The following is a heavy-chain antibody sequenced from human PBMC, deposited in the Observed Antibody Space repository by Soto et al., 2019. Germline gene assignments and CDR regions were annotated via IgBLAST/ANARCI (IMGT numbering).Heavy chain of an antibody. V-gene: IGHV4-30-2*01. D-gene: IGHD2-2*01. CDR3: ASVPDY. CDR1: GGSISSGGYS. CDR2: MYHSGST. Sequence: QLQLQESGSGLVKPSQTLSLTCAASGGSISSGGYSWSWIRQPPGKGLEWIGYMYHSGSTYYNPSLKSRGTISINRSKNQFCLQLSSVAAADTAVYYGASVPDYWGQGILVTVSS. J-gene: IGHJ4*02.